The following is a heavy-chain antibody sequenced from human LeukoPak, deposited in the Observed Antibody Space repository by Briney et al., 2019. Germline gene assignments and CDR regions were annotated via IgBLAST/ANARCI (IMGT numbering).Heavy chain of an antibody. CDR1: GFTFSSYW. J-gene: IGHJ4*02. Sequence: PGGSLRLSYAASGFTFSSYWMHWVRQAPGKGLVWVSRINSDGSSTSYADSVKGRFTISRDNAKNTLYLQMNSLRAEDTAVYYCARDSARMVTGLVDYWGQGTLVTVSS. V-gene: IGHV3-74*01. D-gene: IGHD5-18*01. CDR2: INSDGSST. CDR3: ARDSARMVTGLVDY.